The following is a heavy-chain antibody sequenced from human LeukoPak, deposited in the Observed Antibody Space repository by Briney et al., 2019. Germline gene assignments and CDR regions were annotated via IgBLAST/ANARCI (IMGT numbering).Heavy chain of an antibody. CDR1: GFTFSSYA. J-gene: IGHJ4*02. CDR2: ISGSGGST. CDR3: AKDPPLPYYYDSSGYALGFDY. Sequence: GGCLRLSCVASGFTFSSYAMSWVRQAPGKGLEWVSAISGSGGSTYYADSVKGRFTISRDNSKNTLYLQMNSLRAEDTAVYYCAKDPPLPYYYDSSGYALGFDYWGQGTLVTVSS. V-gene: IGHV3-23*01. D-gene: IGHD3-22*01.